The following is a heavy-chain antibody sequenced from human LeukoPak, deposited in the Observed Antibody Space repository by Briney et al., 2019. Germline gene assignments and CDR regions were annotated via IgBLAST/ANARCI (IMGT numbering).Heavy chain of an antibody. CDR1: GFIFSNYG. D-gene: IGHD2-2*01. V-gene: IGHV3-33*01. CDR2: IWYDGSNK. Sequence: GRSLRLSCAASGFIFSNYGMHWVRQAPGKGLEWVAVIWYDGSNKYYADSGKGRFTISRDNSKNTLYLRMNSLRAEDTAVYYCARGLFVVVPAAIVSDFDYWGQGALVTVSS. J-gene: IGHJ4*02. CDR3: ARGLFVVVPAAIVSDFDY.